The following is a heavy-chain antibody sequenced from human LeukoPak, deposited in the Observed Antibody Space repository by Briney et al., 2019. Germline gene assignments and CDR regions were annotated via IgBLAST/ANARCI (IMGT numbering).Heavy chain of an antibody. D-gene: IGHD5-12*01. CDR1: GYSFPTYW. Sequence: GESLKISCKGSGYSFPTYWIGWVRQMPGKGLEWMGIIYPGDSDTKYSPSFQGQVTISADRSISTAYLQWSSLKASDTAMYYCARLLDVGYSGYDGYFDYWGQGTLVTVSS. J-gene: IGHJ4*02. CDR2: IYPGDSDT. CDR3: ARLLDVGYSGYDGYFDY. V-gene: IGHV5-51*01.